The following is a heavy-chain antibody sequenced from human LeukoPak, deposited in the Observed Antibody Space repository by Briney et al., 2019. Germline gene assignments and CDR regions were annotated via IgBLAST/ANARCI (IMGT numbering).Heavy chain of an antibody. V-gene: IGHV3-23*01. D-gene: IGHD7-27*01. CDR1: GFTFSSYA. Sequence: GGSLRLSCAASGFTFSSYAMSWVRQAPGKGLEWVSAISGSGGSTYYADSVKGRFTISRDNSKNTLSLQMNSLRVEDTAVYYCARDLAWGAFDYWGQGTLVSVSS. J-gene: IGHJ4*02. CDR3: ARDLAWGAFDY. CDR2: ISGSGGST.